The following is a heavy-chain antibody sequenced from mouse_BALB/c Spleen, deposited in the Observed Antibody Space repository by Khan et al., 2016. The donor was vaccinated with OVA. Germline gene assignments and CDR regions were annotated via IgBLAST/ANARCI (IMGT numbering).Heavy chain of an antibody. V-gene: IGHV1-9*01. CDR1: GYTFSSYW. J-gene: IGHJ3*01. Sequence: QVQLKQSGAELMKPGASVKISCKATGYTFSSYWTEWVKQRPGHGLEWIGEILPGSGSTNYNEKFKGKATFTADTSSNTVYMQLSSMTSEDSAVYYCARGGQGSAWFAYWGQGTLVTVSA. D-gene: IGHD3-2*02. CDR3: ARGGQGSAWFAY. CDR2: ILPGSGST.